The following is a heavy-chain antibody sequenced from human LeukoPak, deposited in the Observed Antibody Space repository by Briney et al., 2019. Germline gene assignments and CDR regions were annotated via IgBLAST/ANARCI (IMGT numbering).Heavy chain of an antibody. V-gene: IGHV3-23*01. D-gene: IGHD1-26*01. J-gene: IGHJ4*02. CDR3: AKKIRGQHPLGAAFDS. Sequence: GGSLRLSCAASGFSFSSYGMSWVRQAPGKGLEWVSAVSGSGISTYYADSVKGRFTISRDNSKNTLYLQINSLSAGDTAVYYCAKKIRGQHPLGAAFDSWGPGTLVAVSP. CDR1: GFSFSSYG. CDR2: VSGSGIST.